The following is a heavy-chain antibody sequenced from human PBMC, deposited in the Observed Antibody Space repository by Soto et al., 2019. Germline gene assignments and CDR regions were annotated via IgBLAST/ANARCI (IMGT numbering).Heavy chain of an antibody. CDR1: GFTFSIYA. V-gene: IGHV3-23*01. Sequence: GGSLRLSCAASGFTFSIYAMTWVRQAPGKGLEWVSTIGGSGGDTSYADFVRGQFTISRDNSRNTLYLQMNSLRAEDTAVYYCAKDAPGSGWLSHYWGQGSLVTVS. D-gene: IGHD3-22*01. CDR3: AKDAPGSGWLSHY. CDR2: IGGSGGDT. J-gene: IGHJ4*02.